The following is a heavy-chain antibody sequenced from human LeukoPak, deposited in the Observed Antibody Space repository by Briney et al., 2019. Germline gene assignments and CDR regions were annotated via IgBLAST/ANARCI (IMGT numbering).Heavy chain of an antibody. Sequence: GSLRLSCAASGFTFSNYWMHWVRQAPGKGLVWVSRINSDGSSTSYADSVKGRFTISRDNAKNTLYLQMNSLRAEDTTVYYCARTQAEPYYFDYWGQGTLVTVSS. CDR3: ARTQAEPYYFDY. CDR1: GFTFSNYW. J-gene: IGHJ4*02. CDR2: INSDGSST. V-gene: IGHV3-74*01. D-gene: IGHD1-14*01.